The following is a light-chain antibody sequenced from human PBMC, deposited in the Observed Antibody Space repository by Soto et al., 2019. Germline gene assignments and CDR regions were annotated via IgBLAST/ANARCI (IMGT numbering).Light chain of an antibody. J-gene: IGLJ1*01. CDR1: SSDVGGYDY. CDR3: AAWDGSLNGHV. Sequence: QSVLTQPRSVSGSPGQSVTISCTGTSSDVGGYDYVSWYQQHPGKAPQLMIYDVSERPSGVPDRFSGSKSGTSAYLAISGLQSEDEADYYCAAWDGSLNGHVFGTGTKVTVL. V-gene: IGLV2-11*01. CDR2: DVS.